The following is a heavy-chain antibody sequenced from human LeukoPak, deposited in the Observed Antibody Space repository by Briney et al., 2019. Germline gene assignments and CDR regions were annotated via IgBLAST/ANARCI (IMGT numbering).Heavy chain of an antibody. CDR2: IIPIFGTA. D-gene: IGHD1-20*01. J-gene: IGHJ4*02. CDR1: GGTFSSYA. CDR3: ASGYNWNRALRVSLGY. Sequence: GASVKVSCKASGGTFSSYATSWVRQAPGQGLEWMGGIIPIFGTANYAQKFQGRVTITADESTSTAYMGLSSLRSEDTAVYYCASGYNWNRALRVSLGYWGQGTLVTVSS. V-gene: IGHV1-69*13.